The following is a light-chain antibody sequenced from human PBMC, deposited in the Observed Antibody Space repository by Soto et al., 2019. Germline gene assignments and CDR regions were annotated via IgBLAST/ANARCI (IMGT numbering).Light chain of an antibody. Sequence: QAVVTQPPSVSGAPGQRVTISCTGSSSNIGAGYDVHWYQQFPGTAPKLLIYGNSNRPSGVPDRFSGSKSGTSASLAITGLQADDEADYYCQSYDSSLSAHVVFGGGTKVTVL. CDR3: QSYDSSLSAHVV. V-gene: IGLV1-40*01. CDR1: SSNIGAGYD. CDR2: GNS. J-gene: IGLJ2*01.